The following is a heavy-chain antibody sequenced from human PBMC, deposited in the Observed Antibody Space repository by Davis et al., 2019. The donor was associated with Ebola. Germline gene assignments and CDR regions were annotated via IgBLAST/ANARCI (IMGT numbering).Heavy chain of an antibody. CDR1: GFTFSSYE. CDR3: ASDGSGWTSSGI. CDR2: IAYDGSNK. D-gene: IGHD6-19*01. J-gene: IGHJ4*02. V-gene: IGHV3-30*03. Sequence: GESLKISCAASGFTFSSYEMNWVRQAPGKGLEWVAVIAYDGSNKYYADSVKGRFTISRDNYKKTLFLQMSSLRDEDTAVYYCASDGSGWTSSGIWGQGTLVTVSS.